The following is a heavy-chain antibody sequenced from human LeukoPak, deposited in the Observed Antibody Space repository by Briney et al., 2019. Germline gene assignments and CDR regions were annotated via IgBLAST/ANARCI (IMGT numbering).Heavy chain of an antibody. CDR2: IYYSGST. J-gene: IGHJ4*02. CDR1: GGSISHYY. Sequence: SETLSLTCTVSGGSISHYYWSWIRQPPGKGLEWIGYIYYSGSTNYNPSLKSRVTISVDTSKNQFSLKLGSVTAADTAVYYCARGVGGDTDFDYWGQGTLVTVSS. V-gene: IGHV4-59*01. CDR3: ARGVGGDTDFDY. D-gene: IGHD5-18*01.